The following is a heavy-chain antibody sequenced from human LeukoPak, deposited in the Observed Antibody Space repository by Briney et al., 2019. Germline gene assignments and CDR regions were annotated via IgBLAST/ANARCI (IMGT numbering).Heavy chain of an antibody. J-gene: IGHJ4*02. D-gene: IGHD1-7*01. V-gene: IGHV3-30-3*01. Sequence: GRSLRLSCAASGFTFSSYAMHWVRQAPGKGLEWVAVISYDGSNKYYADSVRGRFTISRDNSKNTLYLQMNSLRAEDTAVYYCARRRAGTTDYWGQGTLVTVSS. CDR2: ISYDGSNK. CDR1: GFTFSSYA. CDR3: ARRRAGTTDY.